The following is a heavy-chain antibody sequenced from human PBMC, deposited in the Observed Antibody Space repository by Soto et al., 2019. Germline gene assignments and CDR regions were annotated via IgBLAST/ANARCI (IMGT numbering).Heavy chain of an antibody. J-gene: IGHJ4*02. CDR2: ISDGDGAT. D-gene: IGHD3-16*01. CDR1: GFAFSDYA. CDR3: AKGRTFFDF. V-gene: IGHV3-23*01. Sequence: EVHLLESGGGLVQPGGSLRLSCAASGFAFSDYAMTWVRQAPGKGLEWVSDISDGDGATHYADSVKGRFTISRDDSKNTLYLHMDSLRAEDAAVYYCAKGRTFFDFWGQGTLVTVSS.